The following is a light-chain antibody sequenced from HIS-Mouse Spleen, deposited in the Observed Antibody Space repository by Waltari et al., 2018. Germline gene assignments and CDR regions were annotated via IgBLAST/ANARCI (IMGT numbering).Light chain of an antibody. V-gene: IGKV1-33*01. J-gene: IGKJ3*01. CDR1: QDISNY. CDR3: QQYDNLPREGIT. CDR2: DAS. Sequence: DIQMTQSPSSLSASVGDRVTITCQASQDISNYLNWYQQKPGKAPKLLIYDASNLETGVPSRFSGSGSGTDFTFTISSLQPEDIATYYCQQYDNLPREGITFGPGTKVDIK.